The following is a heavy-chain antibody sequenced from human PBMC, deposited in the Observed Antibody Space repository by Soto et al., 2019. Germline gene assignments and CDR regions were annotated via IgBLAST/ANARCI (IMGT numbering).Heavy chain of an antibody. CDR2: INPYDGTR. J-gene: IGHJ4*02. CDR3: ARAAAGAAVRYYFDH. CDR1: GYTSTSYA. Sequence: ASVKVSCKASGYTSTSYAMHWVRQAPGQRLEWMGWINPYDGTRTYAQNFQGRVTLTRDTSTTTVYMELGSLRSEDTAVYYCARAAAGAAVRYYFDHWGQGTLVTVSS. V-gene: IGHV1-3*01. D-gene: IGHD6-13*01.